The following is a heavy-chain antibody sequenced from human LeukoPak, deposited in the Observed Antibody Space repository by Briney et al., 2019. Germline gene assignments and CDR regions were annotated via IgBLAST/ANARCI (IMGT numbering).Heavy chain of an antibody. Sequence: GGSLRLSCEASGFAFSKYRMHWVRQAPGKGLVWVSFISKDGATRTYVDSVRDRFTISRDNSKNILFPQMNSLKSEDTAMYYCVRASGYLHDFNFWGQGTLVTVSS. J-gene: IGHJ4*02. CDR1: GFAFSKYR. D-gene: IGHD3-3*01. CDR2: ISKDGATR. CDR3: VRASGYLHDFNF. V-gene: IGHV3-74*03.